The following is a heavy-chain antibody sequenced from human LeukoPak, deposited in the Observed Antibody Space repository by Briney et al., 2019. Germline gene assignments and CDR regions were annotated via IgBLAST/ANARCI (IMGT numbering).Heavy chain of an antibody. CDR1: GGSISSSSYY. D-gene: IGHD5-12*01. J-gene: IGHJ6*03. Sequence: SQTLSLTCTVSGGSISSSSYYWGWIRQPPGKGLEWIGSIYYSGSTYYNPSLKSRVTISVDTSKNQFSLKLSSVTAADTAVYYCARDSEEWWLRNYYYYMDVWGKGTTVTVSS. CDR2: IYYSGST. V-gene: IGHV4-39*07. CDR3: ARDSEEWWLRNYYYYMDV.